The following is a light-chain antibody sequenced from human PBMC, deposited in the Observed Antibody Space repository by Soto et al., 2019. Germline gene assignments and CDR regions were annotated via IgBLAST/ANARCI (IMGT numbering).Light chain of an antibody. Sequence: QSALTQPPSASGSPGQSVTISCTGTSSDIGAYNYVSWYQQYPGKAPKLMIFEVSKRPSGVPDRFSGSKSGNTASLTVSGLQAEDEADYSSCPYAESNNLILGTGTRVTVL. CDR2: EVS. V-gene: IGLV2-8*01. CDR1: SSDIGAYNY. J-gene: IGLJ1*01. CDR3: CPYAESNNLI.